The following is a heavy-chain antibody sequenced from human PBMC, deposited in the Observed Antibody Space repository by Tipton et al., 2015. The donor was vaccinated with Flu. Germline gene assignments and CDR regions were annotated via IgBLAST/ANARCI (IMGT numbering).Heavy chain of an antibody. CDR1: GGSFSGYY. J-gene: IGHJ6*02. V-gene: IGHV4-34*01. D-gene: IGHD5-12*01. CDR3: ARVASGMDV. CDR2: INHSGST. Sequence: LRLSCAVYGGSFSGYYWSWIRQPPGKGLEWIGEINHSGSTNYNPSLKSRVTISVDTSKNQFSLKLSSVTAADTAVYYCARVASGMDVWGQGTTATVSS.